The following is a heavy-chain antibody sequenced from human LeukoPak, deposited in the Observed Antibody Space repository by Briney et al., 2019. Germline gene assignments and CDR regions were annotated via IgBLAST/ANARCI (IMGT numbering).Heavy chain of an antibody. CDR2: ICYSGST. CDR3: ARATSLGLNYYDSSGYYDAFDI. CDR1: GGSISSYY. D-gene: IGHD3-22*01. J-gene: IGHJ3*02. V-gene: IGHV4-59*12. Sequence: SETLSLTCTVSGGSISSYYWSWIRQPPGKGLEWIGYICYSGSTNYNPSLKSRVTISVDTSKNQFSLKLSSVTAADTAVYYCARATSLGLNYYDSSGYYDAFDIWGQGTMVTVSS.